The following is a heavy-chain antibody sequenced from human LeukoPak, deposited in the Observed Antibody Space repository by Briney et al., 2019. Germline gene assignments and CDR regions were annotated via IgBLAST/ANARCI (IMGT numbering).Heavy chain of an antibody. Sequence: PGGSLRLSCAASGFTVSSNYMSWVRQAPGKGLEWVSVIYSGGSTYYADSVKGRFTISRDNSKNTLFLQMNSLRAEDMAVYYCARDQGGSYSYWGQGTLVTVSS. CDR2: IYSGGST. V-gene: IGHV3-66*01. CDR3: ARDQGGSYSY. J-gene: IGHJ4*02. CDR1: GFTVSSNY. D-gene: IGHD1-26*01.